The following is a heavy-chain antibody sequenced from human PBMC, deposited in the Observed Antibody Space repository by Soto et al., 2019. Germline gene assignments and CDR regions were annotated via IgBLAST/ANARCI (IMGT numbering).Heavy chain of an antibody. Sequence: PGGSLRLSCAASGFTFSSYSMNWVRQAPGKGLEWVSSISSSSSYICYADSVKGRFTISRDNAKNSLYLQMNSLRAEDTAVYYCARTYSSGWYVGYYYYGMDVWGQGTTVTVSS. J-gene: IGHJ6*02. V-gene: IGHV3-21*01. CDR2: ISSSSSYI. D-gene: IGHD6-19*01. CDR1: GFTFSSYS. CDR3: ARTYSSGWYVGYYYYGMDV.